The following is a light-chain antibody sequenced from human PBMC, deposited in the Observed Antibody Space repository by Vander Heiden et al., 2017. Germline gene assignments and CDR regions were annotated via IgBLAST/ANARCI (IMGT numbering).Light chain of an antibody. V-gene: IGLV2-14*03. CDR3: SSYRNSTTRCV. Sequence: QSALTQPASVSGSPGQSITISCIGTSSDVGTYKYVPWYQQQPGKAPKLLIYEVSNRPSGVSNRFSGSKSGNTASLTISGLQAEDEADYYCSSYRNSTTRCVFGTGTTVTVL. J-gene: IGLJ1*01. CDR1: SSDVGTYKY. CDR2: EVS.